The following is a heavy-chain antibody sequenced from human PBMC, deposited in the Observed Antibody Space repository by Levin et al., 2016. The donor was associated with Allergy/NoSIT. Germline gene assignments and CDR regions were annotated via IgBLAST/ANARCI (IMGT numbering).Heavy chain of an antibody. V-gene: IGHV4-30-4*01. CDR2: IYYSGST. J-gene: IGHJ5*02. CDR3: ARESDQSYCSSTSCYSWFDP. CDR1: GGSISSGDYY. D-gene: IGHD2-2*01. Sequence: SETLSLTCTVSGGSISSGDYYWSWIRQPPGKGLEWIGYIYYSGSTYYNPSLKSRVTISVDTSKNQFSLKLSSVTAADTAVYYCARESDQSYCSSTSCYSWFDPWGQGTLVTVSS.